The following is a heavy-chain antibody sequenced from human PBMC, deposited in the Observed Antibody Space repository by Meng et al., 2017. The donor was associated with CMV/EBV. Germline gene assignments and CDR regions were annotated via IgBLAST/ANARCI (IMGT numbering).Heavy chain of an antibody. CDR1: GDTSRTYA. V-gene: IGHV1-69*01. CDR2: IIHFFHTT. Sequence: SCQSSGDTSRTYALSWVRQAPGQGLEWMGGIIHFFHTTYYAQKFQDRVIFTSDEDTKTVYMELRSLRSEDTAVYFCTRGANWGSPFDHWGQGALVTVSS. CDR3: TRGANWGSPFDH. D-gene: IGHD7-27*01. J-gene: IGHJ4*02.